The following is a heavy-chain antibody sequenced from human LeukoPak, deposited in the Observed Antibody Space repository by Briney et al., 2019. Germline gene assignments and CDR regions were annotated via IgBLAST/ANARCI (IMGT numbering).Heavy chain of an antibody. Sequence: ASVKVSCKASGYTFTSYYMHWVRQAPGQGLEWMGIINPSGGSTSYAQKFQCRVTMTRNMSTSAVYMELSSLRSEDTAVYYCARVSEPRPKKYYDILTGFGDHDAFDIWGQGTMVTVSS. V-gene: IGHV1-46*01. CDR2: INPSGGST. D-gene: IGHD3-9*01. J-gene: IGHJ3*02. CDR3: ARVSEPRPKKYYDILTGFGDHDAFDI. CDR1: GYTFTSYY.